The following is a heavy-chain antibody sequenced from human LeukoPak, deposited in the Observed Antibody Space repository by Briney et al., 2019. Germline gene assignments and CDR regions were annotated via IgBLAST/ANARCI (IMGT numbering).Heavy chain of an antibody. CDR3: ARDPTRVPAAYNWFDP. J-gene: IGHJ5*02. CDR1: GYTFTGYY. V-gene: IGHV1-2*06. D-gene: IGHD2-2*01. CDR2: INPNSGGT. Sequence: GASVKVSCKASGYTFTGYYMHWVRQAPGQGLEWMGRINPNSGGTNYAQKFQGRVTMTRDTSISTAYMELSRLRSDDTAVYYCARDPTRVPAAYNWFDPWGQGTLVTVSS.